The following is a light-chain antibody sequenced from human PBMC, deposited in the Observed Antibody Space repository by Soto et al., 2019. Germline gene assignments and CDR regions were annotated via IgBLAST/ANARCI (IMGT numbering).Light chain of an antibody. CDR1: QSVRSW. CDR2: DAS. CDR3: QQYDNYPLT. V-gene: IGKV1-5*01. J-gene: IGKJ4*01. Sequence: IQMPQYPATLSASVGDRVTITCRASQSVRSWLAWYQQKPGTAPKLLIFDASRLESGVPSRFSGSASGTEFTLTISSLQPDDFATYYCQQYDNYPLTFGGGTKV.